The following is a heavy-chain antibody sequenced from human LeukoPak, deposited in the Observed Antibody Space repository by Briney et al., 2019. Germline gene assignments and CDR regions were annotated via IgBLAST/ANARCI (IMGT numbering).Heavy chain of an antibody. D-gene: IGHD1-7*01. CDR1: GFTFSSCS. V-gene: IGHV3-21*01. CDR3: ARDQGGTIGLYHYYYMDV. CDR2: ISSSSNYI. J-gene: IGHJ6*03. Sequence: GGSLRLSCAASGFTFSSCSMSWVRQAPGKGLEWVSSISSSSNYIYYADSLKGRFTISRDNAKNSLYLQMNSLRAEDTAVYYCARDQGGTIGLYHYYYMDVWGKGTTVTVSS.